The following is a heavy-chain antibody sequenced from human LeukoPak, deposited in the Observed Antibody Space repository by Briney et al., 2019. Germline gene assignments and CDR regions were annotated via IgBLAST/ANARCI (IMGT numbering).Heavy chain of an antibody. CDR3: ARQGGDTMVRGVVRDWFDP. V-gene: IGHV4-39*01. J-gene: IGHJ5*02. CDR2: IYYNGYT. D-gene: IGHD3-10*01. Sequence: SETLSLTCTVSGDSISSSIYYWGWIRQPPGKGLEWIGCIYYNGYTYYTSSLKSRVTIFVDTSKNQFSLKLISVTAADTAVYYCARQGGDTMVRGVVRDWFDPWGQGTLVTVSS. CDR1: GDSISSSIYY.